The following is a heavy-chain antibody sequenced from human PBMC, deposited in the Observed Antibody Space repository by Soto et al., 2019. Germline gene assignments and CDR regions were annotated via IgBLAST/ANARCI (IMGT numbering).Heavy chain of an antibody. CDR3: ARGLYSSSSRWTYNWFDP. V-gene: IGHV3-48*02. Sequence: GGSLRLSCAASGFTFSSYSMNWVRQAPGKGLEWVSYISSSSSTIYYADSVKGRFTISRDNAKNSLYLQMNSLRDEDTAVYYCARGLYSSSSRWTYNWFDPWGQGTLVTVSS. J-gene: IGHJ5*02. CDR1: GFTFSSYS. D-gene: IGHD6-6*01. CDR2: ISSSSSTI.